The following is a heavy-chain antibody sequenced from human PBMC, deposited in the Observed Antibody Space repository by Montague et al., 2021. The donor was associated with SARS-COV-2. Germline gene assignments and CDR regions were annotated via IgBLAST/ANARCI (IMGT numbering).Heavy chain of an antibody. CDR2: IYYSGST. V-gene: IGHV4-59*01. CDR1: GGSISSYY. Sequence: SETLSLTCTVSGGSISSYYWSWIRQPPGKGLEWIGYIYYSGSTNXXPSLKSRVTISVDTPKNQFSLKLSSVTAADTAVYYCARALYCSGGSCHPNWFDPWGQGTLVTVSS. D-gene: IGHD2-15*01. CDR3: ARALYCSGGSCHPNWFDP. J-gene: IGHJ5*02.